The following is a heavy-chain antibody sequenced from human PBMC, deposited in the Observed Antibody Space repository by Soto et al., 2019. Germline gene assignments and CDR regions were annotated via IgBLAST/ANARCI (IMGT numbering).Heavy chain of an antibody. CDR3: ASSYSSSDGAPGAFDI. CDR2: IIPIFGTA. CDR1: GGTFSSYA. Sequence: ASVKVSCKASGGTFSSYAISWVRQAPGQGLEWMGGIIPIFGTANYAQKFQGRVTITADESTSTAYMELSSLRSEDTAVYYCASSYSSSDGAPGAFDIWGQGTMVTVSS. D-gene: IGHD6-6*01. V-gene: IGHV1-69*13. J-gene: IGHJ3*02.